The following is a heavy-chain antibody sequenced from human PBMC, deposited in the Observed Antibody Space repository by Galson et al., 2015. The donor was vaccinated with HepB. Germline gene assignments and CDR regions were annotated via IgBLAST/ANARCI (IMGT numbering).Heavy chain of an antibody. CDR3: ARKGRGYYFDY. V-gene: IGHV1-3*01. D-gene: IGHD3-10*01. J-gene: IGHJ4*02. Sequence: SVKVSCKASGYTFTSYAMHWVRQAPGQRLEWMGWINAGSGNTKYSQKFQGRVTITRDTSASTAYMELSSLRSEDTAVYYCARKGRGYYFDYWGQGTLVTVSS. CDR2: INAGSGNT. CDR1: GYTFTSYA.